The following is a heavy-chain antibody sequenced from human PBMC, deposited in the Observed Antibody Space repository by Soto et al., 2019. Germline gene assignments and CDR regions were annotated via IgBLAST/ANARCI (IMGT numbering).Heavy chain of an antibody. D-gene: IGHD3-16*01. Sequence: EALPLTCTRRGGSICSSYWSSIRQPPGKGLEWIGYIYYSGSTNYNPSLKSRVTISVDTSKHQFSLKLSSVSAADATVYYCARRYGWAFDIWGKGTTVTVSS. CDR3: ARRYGWAFDI. V-gene: IGHV4-59*08. CDR1: GGSICSSY. CDR2: IYYSGST. J-gene: IGHJ3*02.